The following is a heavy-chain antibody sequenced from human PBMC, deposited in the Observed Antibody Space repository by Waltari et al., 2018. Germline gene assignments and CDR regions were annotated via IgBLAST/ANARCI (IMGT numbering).Heavy chain of an antibody. Sequence: QLQLQESGPGLVKPSGTLSLSCAVSGDSVTSPNWWSWVRQSPQRGLEWIGQVLHTGKTNYSPSFASRVTMSLDASNNQFSLKVTSATAADTAVYYCARDRGRGLYLDACGPGTLVTVSP. CDR1: GDSVTSPNW. J-gene: IGHJ5*02. CDR2: VLHTGKT. D-gene: IGHD2-15*01. CDR3: ARDRGRGLYLDA. V-gene: IGHV4-4*02.